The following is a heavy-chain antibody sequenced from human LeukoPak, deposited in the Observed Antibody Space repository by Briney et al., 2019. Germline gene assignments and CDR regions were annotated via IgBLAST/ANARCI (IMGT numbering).Heavy chain of an antibody. Sequence: PGGSLRLSCAASGFTFSSYEMNWVRQAPGKGLEWVSYISSSGSTIYYADSVKGRFTISRDNAKNSLYLQMNSLRAEDTVVYYCAREWTTVIWFDPWGQGTLVTVSS. CDR1: GFTFSSYE. J-gene: IGHJ5*02. CDR3: AREWTTVIWFDP. CDR2: ISSSGSTI. D-gene: IGHD4-11*01. V-gene: IGHV3-48*03.